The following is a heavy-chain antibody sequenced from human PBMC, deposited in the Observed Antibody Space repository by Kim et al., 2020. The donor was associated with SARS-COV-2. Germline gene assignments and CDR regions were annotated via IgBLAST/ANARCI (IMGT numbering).Heavy chain of an antibody. V-gene: IGHV3-21*01. CDR1: GFTFSSYS. Sequence: GGSLRLSCAASGFTFSSYSMNWVRQAPGKGLEWVSSISSSSSYIYYADSVKGRFTISRDNAKNSLYLQMNSLRAEDTAVYYCARDSYGFGELLSRNWYFDLWGRGTLVTVSS. J-gene: IGHJ2*01. D-gene: IGHD3-10*01. CDR2: ISSSSSYI. CDR3: ARDSYGFGELLSRNWYFDL.